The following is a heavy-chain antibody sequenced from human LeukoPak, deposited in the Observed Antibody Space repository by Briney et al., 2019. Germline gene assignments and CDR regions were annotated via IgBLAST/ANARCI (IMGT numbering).Heavy chain of an antibody. Sequence: PSETQSLTCTLSSGSLSSSYWSWIRQPAGKGLEWIGRIYTSGSTNYNPSLKSRVTMSVDTSKNQFSLKLSSVTAADAAVYYCARDCSGGTCYLGVVDYWGQGILVTVSS. CDR2: IYTSGST. V-gene: IGHV4-4*07. CDR3: ARDCSGGTCYLGVVDY. J-gene: IGHJ4*02. D-gene: IGHD2-15*01. CDR1: SGSLSSSY.